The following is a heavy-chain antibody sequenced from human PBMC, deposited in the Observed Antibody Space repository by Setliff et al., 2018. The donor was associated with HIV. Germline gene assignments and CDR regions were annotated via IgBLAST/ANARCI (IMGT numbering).Heavy chain of an antibody. CDR1: GGTFSSYA. D-gene: IGHD3-10*01. CDR2: IIPIFGTA. CDR3: ARNDASGSYYRLDY. V-gene: IGHV1-69*05. Sequence: GASVKVSCKASGGTFSSYAISWVRQAPGQGLEWMGGIIPIFGTANYAQKFKGRFTITTDESTSTAYMELSSLRSEDTAVYYCARNDASGSYYRLDYWGQGTRVTVSS. J-gene: IGHJ4*02.